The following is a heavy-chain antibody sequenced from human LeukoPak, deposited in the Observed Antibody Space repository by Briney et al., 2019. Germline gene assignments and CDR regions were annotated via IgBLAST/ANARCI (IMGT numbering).Heavy chain of an antibody. V-gene: IGHV3-74*03. CDR3: ARDYYDSRGYYSAAFDY. J-gene: IGHJ4*02. CDR1: GFTFSNYW. CDR2: ISSDGTIT. Sequence: PGGSLRLSCAASGFTFSNYWMHWVRQAPGKGLEWVSRISSDGTITTYAGSVKGRFTISRDNAKNTLYLQMNSLRAEDTAVYYCARDYYDSRGYYSAAFDYWGQGTVVTVSS. D-gene: IGHD3-22*01.